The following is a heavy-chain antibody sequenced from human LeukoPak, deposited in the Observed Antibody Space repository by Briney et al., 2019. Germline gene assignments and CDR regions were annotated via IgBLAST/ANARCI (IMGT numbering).Heavy chain of an antibody. CDR2: INPSGGST. V-gene: IGHV1-46*01. CDR3: ARDNTLKFDY. CDR1: GYTFTSYY. D-gene: IGHD2-2*02. J-gene: IGHJ4*02. Sequence: ASVKVSCKASGYTFTSYYMHWVRQAPGQGLECLGVINPSGGSTTYAQKFQGRVTMTRDTSTSTVYLELSSLRSEDTAVYYCARDNTLKFDYWGQGTLVTVSS.